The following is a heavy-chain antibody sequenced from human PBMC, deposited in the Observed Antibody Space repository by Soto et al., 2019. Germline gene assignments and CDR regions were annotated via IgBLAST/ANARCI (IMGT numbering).Heavy chain of an antibody. CDR3: ARDGGRRSGGIDY. V-gene: IGHV1-69*01. J-gene: IGHJ4*02. D-gene: IGHD1-26*01. Sequence: QVQLVQSGAEVKKPGSSVNVSCKASGGTFSSYSINWVRQAPGQGLEWMGEIHPIFGTANYAQKFHGRVTITADEATSTASLELSSLRSEDTAVYYCARDGGRRSGGIDYWGQGTLVTVSS. CDR2: IHPIFGTA. CDR1: GGTFSSYS.